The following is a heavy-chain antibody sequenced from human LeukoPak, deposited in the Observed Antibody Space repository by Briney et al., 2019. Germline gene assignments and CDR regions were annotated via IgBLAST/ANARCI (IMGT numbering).Heavy chain of an antibody. J-gene: IGHJ3*02. V-gene: IGHV3-21*01. CDR3: ARSLIADGAFDI. D-gene: IGHD2-21*01. CDR1: GFTFTSYT. CDR2: ISSSGSYI. Sequence: GGSLRLSCAASGFTFTSYTMNWVRQALGKGLEWVSDISSSGSYIDYADSVKGRFTISRDNAKNSLFLQMNSLRAEDTAVYHCARSLIADGAFDIWGQGTMVTVSS.